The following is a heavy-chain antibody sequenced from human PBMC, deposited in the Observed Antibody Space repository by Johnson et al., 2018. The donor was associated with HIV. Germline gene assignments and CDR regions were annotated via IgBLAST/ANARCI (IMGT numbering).Heavy chain of an antibody. D-gene: IGHD6-6*01. CDR2: ISYDGSEK. V-gene: IGHV3-30*03. CDR1: GFTFSSYG. Sequence: QVQLVESGGGVVQPGRSLRLSCAASGFTFSSYGMPWVRQAPGKGLEWVAVISYDGSEKYFADSVKGRFTISRDSSKNTLYLQMNSLRGEDTAVYYCARRGARIVRGGAFDFWGQGTMVTVSS. J-gene: IGHJ3*01. CDR3: ARRGARIVRGGAFDF.